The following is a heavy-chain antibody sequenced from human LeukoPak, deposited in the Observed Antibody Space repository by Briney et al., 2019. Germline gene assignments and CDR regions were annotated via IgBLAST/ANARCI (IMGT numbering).Heavy chain of an antibody. CDR1: GFTFSSYG. D-gene: IGHD3-3*01. V-gene: IGHV3-30*02. J-gene: IGHJ6*03. CDR2: IRYDGSNK. CDR3: AKDQGTGFLEWLSNYYYMDV. Sequence: PGGTLRLSCAASGFTFSSYGMHWVRQAPGKGLEWVAFIRYDGSNKYYADSVKGRFTISRDNSKNTLYLQMNSLRAEDTAVYYCAKDQGTGFLEWLSNYYYMDVWGKGNTVTVSS.